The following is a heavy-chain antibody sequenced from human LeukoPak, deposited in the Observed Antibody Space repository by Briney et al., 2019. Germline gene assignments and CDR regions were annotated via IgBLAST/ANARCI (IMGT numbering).Heavy chain of an antibody. CDR3: ARAPYGSSIDY. V-gene: IGHV4-59*01. D-gene: IGHD6-6*01. Sequence: SETLPLTCTVSGGSISSYYWSWIRQPPGKGLEWIGYIYYSGSTNYNPSLKSRVTISVDTSKNQFSLKLSSVTAADTAVYYCARAPYGSSIDYWGQGTLVTVSS. CDR1: GGSISSYY. CDR2: IYYSGST. J-gene: IGHJ4*02.